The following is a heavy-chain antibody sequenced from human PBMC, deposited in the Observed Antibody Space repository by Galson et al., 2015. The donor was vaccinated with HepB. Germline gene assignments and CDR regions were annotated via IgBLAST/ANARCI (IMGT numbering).Heavy chain of an antibody. CDR3: AKLGVPAGFDD. V-gene: IGHV3-74*03. J-gene: IGHJ4*02. CDR1: GFTFSSHI. Sequence: SLRLSCAASGFTFSSHIMQWVRQAPGKGLVWISRINGDGSTITYADFVKGRFTTSRNNAKSTLDLQMNSLRAEDTAVYYCAKLGVPAGFDDGGQGTLVTVSS. D-gene: IGHD2-2*01. CDR2: INGDGSTI.